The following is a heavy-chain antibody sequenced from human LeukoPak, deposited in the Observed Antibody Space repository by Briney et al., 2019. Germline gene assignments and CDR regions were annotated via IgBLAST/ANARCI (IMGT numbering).Heavy chain of an antibody. Sequence: ASVKVSCKASGYTFTSYYIHWVRQAPGQGLEWMGIINPSGGSTNYAQKFQGRVTISVDTSKNQFSLKLSSVTAADTAVYYCARHPDIVVVPAAKLVLRLHAFDIWGQGTMVTVSS. CDR2: INPSGGST. D-gene: IGHD2-2*01. CDR3: ARHPDIVVVPAAKLVLRLHAFDI. CDR1: GYTFTSYY. V-gene: IGHV1-46*01. J-gene: IGHJ3*02.